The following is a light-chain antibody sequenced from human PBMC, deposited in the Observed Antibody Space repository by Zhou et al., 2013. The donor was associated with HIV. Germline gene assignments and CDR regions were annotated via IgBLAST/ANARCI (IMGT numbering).Light chain of an antibody. CDR2: GAS. Sequence: EIVLTQSPGTLSLSPGERATLSCWASQSISSNLAWYQQKPGQAPRLLIYGASSRATGIPDRFSGSGSGTDFTLTISRLEPEDFAVYYCQQRSNWPPTFGGGTKVEIK. CDR3: QQRSNWPPT. CDR1: QSISSN. V-gene: IGKV3D-20*02. J-gene: IGKJ4*01.